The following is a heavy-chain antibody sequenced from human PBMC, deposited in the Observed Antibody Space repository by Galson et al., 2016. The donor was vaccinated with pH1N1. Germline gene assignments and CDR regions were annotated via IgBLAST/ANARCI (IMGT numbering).Heavy chain of an antibody. J-gene: IGHJ4*02. D-gene: IGHD3-22*01. CDR3: ATRRGKDYSDRGGYLAY. Sequence: SVKVSCKASGGAFTFYAFTWVRQAPGQGLEWMGGTIPVFGAPTYAQKFQGRVTITTDGSTRTAYMELRSLSSEDTAVYYCATRRGKDYSDRGGYLAYWGQGTLVTVSS. CDR1: GGAFTFYA. V-gene: IGHV1-69*05. CDR2: TIPVFGAP.